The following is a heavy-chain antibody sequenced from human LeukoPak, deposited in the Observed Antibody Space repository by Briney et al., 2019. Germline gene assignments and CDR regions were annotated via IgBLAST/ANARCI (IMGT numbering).Heavy chain of an antibody. J-gene: IGHJ3*02. D-gene: IGHD3-3*01. CDR1: GVTFVKYW. V-gene: IGHV3-7*01. CDR3: LLEWYDAFDI. CDR2: MNQDGSEK. Sequence: GGSLRLSCEASGVTFVKYWMSWVRQAPGKGPEWVANMNQDGSEKYYVDSVKGRFTISRDNAKNSLYLQMNSLRAEDTAVYYCLLEWYDAFDIWGQGTMVTVSS.